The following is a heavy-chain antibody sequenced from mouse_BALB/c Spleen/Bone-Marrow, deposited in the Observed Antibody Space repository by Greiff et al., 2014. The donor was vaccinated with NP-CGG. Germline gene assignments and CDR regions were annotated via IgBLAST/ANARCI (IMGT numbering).Heavy chain of an antibody. CDR3: VRENYDYDGDAMDY. J-gene: IGHJ4*01. V-gene: IGHV1-4*02. Sequence: QVQLKESAAELARPGASVKMSCKTSGYTFTYYTMHWVKQRPGQGLEWIGYINPSSGYTDYNQKFKDKTTLTTDKSSSTAYLQLSSLTSEDSAVYYCVRENYDYDGDAMDYWGQRTSVTVSS. CDR2: INPSSGYT. CDR1: GYTFTYYT. D-gene: IGHD2-4*01.